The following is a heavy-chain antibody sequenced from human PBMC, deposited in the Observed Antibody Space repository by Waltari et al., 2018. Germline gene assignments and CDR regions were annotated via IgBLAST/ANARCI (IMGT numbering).Heavy chain of an antibody. CDR1: EYTFTSSY. D-gene: IGHD2-21*01. CDR3: ASDTGALWMDV. Sequence: QVQLVQSGAEVKKPGASVKISCKTSEYTFTSSYVHWVRQAPGQGLEWMGIINPSGGSTIYARKFQGRVTMTRDTSTSTVYMELSSLRSEDTAVYYCASDTGALWMDVWGQGTTVTVSS. V-gene: IGHV1-46*01. CDR2: INPSGGST. J-gene: IGHJ6*02.